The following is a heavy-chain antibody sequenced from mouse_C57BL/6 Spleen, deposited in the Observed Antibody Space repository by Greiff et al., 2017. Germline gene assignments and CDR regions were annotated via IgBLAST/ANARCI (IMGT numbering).Heavy chain of an antibody. CDR1: GFTFSDYY. CDR3: ARGSFYWYFDV. Sequence: EVQVVESEGGLVQPGSSMKLSCTASGFTFSDYYMAWVRQVPEKGLEWVANINYDGSSTYYLDSLKSRFIISRDNAKNILYLQMSSLKSEDTATYYCARGSFYWYFDVWGTGTTVTVSS. CDR2: INYDGSST. J-gene: IGHJ1*03. V-gene: IGHV5-16*01.